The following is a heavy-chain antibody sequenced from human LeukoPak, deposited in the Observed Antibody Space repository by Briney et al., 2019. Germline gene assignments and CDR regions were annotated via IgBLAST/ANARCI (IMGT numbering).Heavy chain of an antibody. J-gene: IGHJ4*02. V-gene: IGHV3-23*01. Sequence: PGGSLRLSCAASGFTFSRYAMSWVRQAPGKGLEWVSAISGSGENTFYADSVKGRFTISRDNSKNTLYLQMNSLRAEDTAVYYCAKVGFSDFWGQGTLVTVSS. CDR1: GFTFSRYA. CDR3: AKVGFSDF. D-gene: IGHD3-10*01. CDR2: ISGSGENT.